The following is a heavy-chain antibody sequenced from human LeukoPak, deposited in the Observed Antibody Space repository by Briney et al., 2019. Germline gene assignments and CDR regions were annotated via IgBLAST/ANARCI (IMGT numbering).Heavy chain of an antibody. V-gene: IGHV3-23*01. D-gene: IGHD3-3*01. CDR1: GFTFSNYA. CDR2: ISDGGDST. Sequence: GGSLRLSCAASGFTFSNYAMSWVRQAPGKGLEWVSGISDGGDSTYYADSVKGRFTISRDNAKNSLYLQMNSLRAEDTAVYYCARASFTPYYDFWSGYFAYYFDYWGQGTLVTVSS. J-gene: IGHJ4*02. CDR3: ARASFTPYYDFWSGYFAYYFDY.